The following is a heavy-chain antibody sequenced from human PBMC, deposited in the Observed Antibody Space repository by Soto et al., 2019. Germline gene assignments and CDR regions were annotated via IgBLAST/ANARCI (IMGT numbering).Heavy chain of an antibody. V-gene: IGHV3-23*01. CDR1: GFTFSSYA. CDR3: SKARYCSGGSCYFDY. J-gene: IGHJ4*02. Sequence: EVQLLESGGGLVQPGGSLRLSCAASGFTFSSYAMSWVRQAPGQGLEWVTAISGSGGSTYYANSVKGRFAISRDNSKNTLYLQMNSLRAEATAVYYCSKARYCSGGSCYFDYWGQGTLVTVSS. D-gene: IGHD2-15*01. CDR2: ISGSGGST.